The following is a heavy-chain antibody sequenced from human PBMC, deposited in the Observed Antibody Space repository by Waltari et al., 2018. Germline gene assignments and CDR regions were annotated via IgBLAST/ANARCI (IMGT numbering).Heavy chain of an antibody. CDR2: IGTAGDT. V-gene: IGHV3-13*01. CDR3: ARGATAPGDWYFDL. D-gene: IGHD6-13*01. CDR1: GFTFSSYD. Sequence: EVQLVESGGGLVQPGGSLRLSCAASGFTFSSYDMHWVRQATGKGLEWVSAIGTAGDTYYPGSVKGRFTISRENANNSLYLQMNSLGAGDTAVYFCARGATAPGDWYFDLWGRGTLVTVSS. J-gene: IGHJ2*01.